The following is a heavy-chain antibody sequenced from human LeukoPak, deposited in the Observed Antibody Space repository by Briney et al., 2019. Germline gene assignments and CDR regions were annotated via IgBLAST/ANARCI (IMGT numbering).Heavy chain of an antibody. J-gene: IGHJ4*02. Sequence: PGGSLRLSCGASRFTFSDYAMSWVRQAPGKGLEWVSSVYYSSDRTSYADSVKGRFTISRDDSKNTLFLQMNSLRAEDTAVYYCAKDRQRYSSSSTAFDYWGQGTLVTVSS. CDR1: RFTFSDYA. D-gene: IGHD6-6*01. V-gene: IGHV3-23*01. CDR3: AKDRQRYSSSSTAFDY. CDR2: VYYSSDRT.